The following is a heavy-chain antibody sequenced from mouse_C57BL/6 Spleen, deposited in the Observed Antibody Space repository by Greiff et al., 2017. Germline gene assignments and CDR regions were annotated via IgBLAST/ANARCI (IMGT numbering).Heavy chain of an antibody. Sequence: QVQLKQPGAELVKPGASVKLSCKASGYTFTSYWMQWVKQRPGQGLEWIGEIDPSDSYTNYNQKFKGKATLTVDTSSSTAYMQLSSLTSEDSAVYYCARRMEGYWGQGTTLTVSS. D-gene: IGHD2-3*01. V-gene: IGHV1-50*01. CDR3: ARRMEGY. CDR1: GYTFTSYW. J-gene: IGHJ2*01. CDR2: IDPSDSYT.